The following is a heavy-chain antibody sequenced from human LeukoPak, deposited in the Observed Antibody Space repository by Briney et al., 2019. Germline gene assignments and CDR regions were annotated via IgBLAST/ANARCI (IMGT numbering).Heavy chain of an antibody. Sequence: PGGSLRLSCGASGFTFSSYSMNWVRQAPGKGLEWVSSISSSSSYIYYADLVKGRFTISRDNAKNSLYLQMNSLRAEDTAVYYCARDNSAAAEGMGTYWGQGTLVTVSS. D-gene: IGHD6-13*01. CDR3: ARDNSAAAEGMGTY. CDR1: GFTFSSYS. J-gene: IGHJ4*02. CDR2: ISSSSSYI. V-gene: IGHV3-21*01.